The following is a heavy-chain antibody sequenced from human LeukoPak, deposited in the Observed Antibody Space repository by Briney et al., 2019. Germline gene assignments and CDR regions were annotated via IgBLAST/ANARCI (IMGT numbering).Heavy chain of an antibody. CDR3: ARGDIVVVPAATAPYYYYYMDV. V-gene: IGHV1-8*03. CDR2: MNPNSGNT. D-gene: IGHD2-2*01. Sequence: GASVKVSCKASGYTFTSYDINWVRQATGQGLEWMGWMNPNSGNTGYAQKFQGRVTITRNTSISTAYMELSSLRSEDTAVYYCARGDIVVVPAATAPYYYYYMDVWGKGTTVTISS. CDR1: GYTFTSYD. J-gene: IGHJ6*03.